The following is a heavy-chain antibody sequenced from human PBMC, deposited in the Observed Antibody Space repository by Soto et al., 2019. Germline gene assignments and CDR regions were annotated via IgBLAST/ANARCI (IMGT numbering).Heavy chain of an antibody. CDR2: SNHSGST. CDR3: ARGDVVGYCFDS. Sequence: QVQLQQWGAGLLKPSETLSLTCAVYGGSFSGYYCSWIRQPPGQGMEWIGESNHSGSTNYNPSLKSRVTISVDTCKNQFSLKLSSVTAADTAVYYCARGDVVGYCFDSWGQGTLVTVSS. J-gene: IGHJ4*02. D-gene: IGHD5-12*01. CDR1: GGSFSGYY. V-gene: IGHV4-34*01.